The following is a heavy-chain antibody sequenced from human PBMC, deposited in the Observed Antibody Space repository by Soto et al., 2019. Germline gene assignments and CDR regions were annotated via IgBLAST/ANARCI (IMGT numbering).Heavy chain of an antibody. CDR3: AKVRNWNYYYFDY. CDR1: GFTFSSYA. D-gene: IGHD1-7*01. J-gene: IGHJ4*02. Sequence: EVQLLESGGGLVQPGGSLRLSCAASGFTFSSYAMSWVRQAPGKGLEWVSAISGSGGSAYYADSVKGRFTISRDNSKNTLYLQMNSLRAEDTAVYYCAKVRNWNYYYFDYWGQGTLVTVSS. CDR2: ISGSGGSA. V-gene: IGHV3-23*01.